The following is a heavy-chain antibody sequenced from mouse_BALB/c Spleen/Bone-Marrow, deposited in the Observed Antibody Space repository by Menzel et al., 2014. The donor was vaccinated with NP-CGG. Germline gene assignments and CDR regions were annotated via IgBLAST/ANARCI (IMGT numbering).Heavy chain of an antibody. CDR1: GFDFSRYW. CDR2: INPDSSTI. D-gene: IGHD1-2*01. V-gene: IGHV4-1*02. CDR3: ARQGYYGYSDY. J-gene: IGHJ2*01. Sequence: VQLQQSGGGLVQPGGSLKLSCAAPGFDFSRYWMSWVRQAPGKGLEWIGEINPDSSTINYTPSLKDKFIISRDNAKNTLYLQMRKVRSEDTALYYCARQGYYGYSDYWGQGTTLTVSS.